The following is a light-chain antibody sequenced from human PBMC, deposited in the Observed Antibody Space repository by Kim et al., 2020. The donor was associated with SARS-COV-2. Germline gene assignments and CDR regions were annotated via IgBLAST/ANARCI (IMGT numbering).Light chain of an antibody. CDR3: QSYDS. V-gene: IGLV1-40*01. Sequence: SGAPGQRVTSSCTRSSSNSGTAYGVHWYQQLPGTAPKLLISGNDDRPSGVPVRFSGSKSGTSASLAITGLQAEDEADYCCQSYDSFGGGTQLTVL. CDR1: SSNSGTAYG. CDR2: GND. J-gene: IGLJ2*01.